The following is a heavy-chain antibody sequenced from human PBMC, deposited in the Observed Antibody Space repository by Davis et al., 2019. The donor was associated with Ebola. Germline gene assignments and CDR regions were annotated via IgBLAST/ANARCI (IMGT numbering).Heavy chain of an antibody. D-gene: IGHD3-9*01. CDR3: AGNYDILTGTPFDY. CDR1: GFTFSSYD. V-gene: IGHV3-13*01. Sequence: GESLKISCAASGFTFSSYDMHWVRQATGKGLEWVSAIGTAGDTYYPGSVKGRFTISRENAKNSLYLQMNSLRAEDTAVYYCAGNYDILTGTPFDYWGQGTLVTVSS. J-gene: IGHJ4*02. CDR2: IGTAGDT.